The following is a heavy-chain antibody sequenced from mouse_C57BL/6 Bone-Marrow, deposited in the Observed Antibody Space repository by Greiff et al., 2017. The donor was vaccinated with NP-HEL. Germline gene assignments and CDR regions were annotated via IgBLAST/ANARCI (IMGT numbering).Heavy chain of an antibody. V-gene: IGHV14-4*01. Sequence: LQESGAELVRPGASVKLSCTASGFNIKDDYMHWVKQRPEQGLEWVGWIDPENGDTEYASKFQGKATITADTSSSTAYLQLSSLTSEDTAVYYCTTSYGKSYWGQGTTLTVSS. CDR2: IDPENGDT. CDR1: GFNIKDDY. J-gene: IGHJ2*01. CDR3: TTSYGKSY. D-gene: IGHD1-1*01.